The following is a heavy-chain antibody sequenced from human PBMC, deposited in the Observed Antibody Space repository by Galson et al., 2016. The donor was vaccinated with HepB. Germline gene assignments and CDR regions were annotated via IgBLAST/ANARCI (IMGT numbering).Heavy chain of an antibody. CDR3: ARDHLWRLKRVDDYKSRGIFDS. CDR2: ISYDGTNK. CDR1: GFSVSNYA. Sequence: SLRLSCAASGFSVSNYAIHWVRQAPGKGLEWVAVISYDGTNKYYADSVKGRFTISRDNSKNKLYLQMNRLRAEDTAVYYCARDHLWRLKRVDDYKSRGIFDSWGQGILVTVSS. J-gene: IGHJ4*02. V-gene: IGHV3-30*04. D-gene: IGHD5-24*01.